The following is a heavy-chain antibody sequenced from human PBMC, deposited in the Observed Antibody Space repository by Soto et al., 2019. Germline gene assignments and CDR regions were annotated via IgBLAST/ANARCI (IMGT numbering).Heavy chain of an antibody. V-gene: IGHV3-23*01. CDR1: GFTFSSYA. D-gene: IGHD6-6*01. CDR3: AKSPLSSIAARPGDY. J-gene: IGHJ4*02. Sequence: EVQLLESGGGLVQPGGSLRLSCAASGFTFSSYAMSWVRQAPGKGLEWVSAISGSGGSTYYADSVKGRFTISRDNSKNTLYLQMNSLRAQDTAVYYCAKSPLSSIAARPGDYWGQGTLVTVSS. CDR2: ISGSGGST.